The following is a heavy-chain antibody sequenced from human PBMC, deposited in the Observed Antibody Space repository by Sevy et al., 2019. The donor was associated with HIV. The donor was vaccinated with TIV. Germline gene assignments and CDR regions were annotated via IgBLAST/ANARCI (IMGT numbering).Heavy chain of an antibody. CDR1: GFTFSNSF. J-gene: IGHJ3*01. D-gene: IGHD7-27*01. CDR2: ITRKIDGEKT. CDR3: GTGDAYDV. V-gene: IGHV3-15*06. Sequence: GGSLRLSCAASGFTFSNSFMSWVRQAPGRGLEWVGRITRKIDGEKTLYAAPVKGRFTISRDDSRNTMYLQMDSLKIEDTAMYYCGTGDAYDVSGQGITVTVSS.